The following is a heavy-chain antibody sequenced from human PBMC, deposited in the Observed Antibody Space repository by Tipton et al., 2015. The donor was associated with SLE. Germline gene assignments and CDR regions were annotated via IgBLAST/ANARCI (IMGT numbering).Heavy chain of an antibody. CDR3: ARDPAGGSGF. CDR1: GGSISSYY. D-gene: IGHD5-12*01. CDR2: IYYSGST. J-gene: IGHJ4*02. Sequence: TLSLTCTVSGGSISSYYWSWIRQPPGKGLEWIGYIYYSGSTNYHPSLKSRVAISLDTSKNEFSLKLRSVTAADTAVYYCARDPAGGSGFWGQGMLVTVSS. V-gene: IGHV4-59*01.